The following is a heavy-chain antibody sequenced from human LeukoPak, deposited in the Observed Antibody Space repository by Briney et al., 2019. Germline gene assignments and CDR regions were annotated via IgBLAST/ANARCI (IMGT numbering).Heavy chain of an antibody. D-gene: IGHD2-2*01. CDR1: GFIFSTYA. V-gene: IGHV3-33*08. Sequence: RPGGSLRLSCATSGFIFSTYALSWVRQAPGEGLEWVAVIWYDGSNKNYADSVKGRFTISRDNSKNTLYLQMNSLRAEDTAVYYCARDRAAAMEYSYMDVWGKGTTVTVSS. J-gene: IGHJ6*03. CDR3: ARDRAAAMEYSYMDV. CDR2: IWYDGSNK.